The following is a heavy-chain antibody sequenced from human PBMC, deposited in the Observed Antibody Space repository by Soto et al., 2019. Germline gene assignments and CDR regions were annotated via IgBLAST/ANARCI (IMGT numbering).Heavy chain of an antibody. CDR3: ASNPGSGSYYIGFDP. CDR2: ITPFNGNT. D-gene: IGHD1-26*01. J-gene: IGHJ5*02. V-gene: IGHV1-45*02. CDR1: GYTFTYRY. Sequence: VASVKVSCKASGYTFTYRYLHWVRQAPGQALEWMGWITPFNGNTNYAQKFQDRVTITRDRSMSTAYMELSSLRSEDTAMYYCASNPGSGSYYIGFDPWGQGTLVTVSS.